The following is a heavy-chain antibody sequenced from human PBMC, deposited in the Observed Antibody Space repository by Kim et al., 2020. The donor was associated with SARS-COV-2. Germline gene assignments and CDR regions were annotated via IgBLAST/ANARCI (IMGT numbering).Heavy chain of an antibody. CDR3: ERDGSSSWSFSPLYYFDY. CDR2: INAGNGNT. CDR1: GYTFTSYA. J-gene: IGHJ4*02. V-gene: IGHV1-3*01. D-gene: IGHD6-13*01. Sequence: ASVKVSCKASGYTFTSYAMHWVRQAPGQRLEWMGWINAGNGNTKYSQKFQGRVTITRDTSASTAYMELSSLRSEDTAVYYCERDGSSSWSFSPLYYFDYWGQGTLVTVSS.